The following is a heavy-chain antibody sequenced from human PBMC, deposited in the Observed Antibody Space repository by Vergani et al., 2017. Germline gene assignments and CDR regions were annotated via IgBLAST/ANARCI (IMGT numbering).Heavy chain of an antibody. V-gene: IGHV3-21*01. CDR1: GFTFSSYS. CDR3: ARSGSGTNAFDI. CDR2: ISSSSSYI. D-gene: IGHD3-10*01. Sequence: EVQLVESGGGLVKPGGSQRLSCAASGFTFSSYSMNWVRQAPGKGLEWVSSISSSSSYIYYADSVKGRFTISRDNAKNSLYLQMNSLRAEDTAVYYCARSGSGTNAFDIWGQGTMVTVSS. J-gene: IGHJ3*02.